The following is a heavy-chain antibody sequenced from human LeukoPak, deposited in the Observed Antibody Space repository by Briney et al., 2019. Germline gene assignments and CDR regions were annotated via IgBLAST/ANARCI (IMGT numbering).Heavy chain of an antibody. V-gene: IGHV1-2*06. D-gene: IGHD3-3*01. CDR1: GYTFTGYY. CDR2: INPNSGGT. Sequence: GASVKVSCKASGYTFTGYYMHWVRQAPGQGLEWMGRINPNSGGTNYAQKFQGRVTMTRDTSISTAHMELSRLRSDDTAVYYCARDLKIFGVVAVDYWGQGTLVTVSS. CDR3: ARDLKIFGVVAVDY. J-gene: IGHJ4*02.